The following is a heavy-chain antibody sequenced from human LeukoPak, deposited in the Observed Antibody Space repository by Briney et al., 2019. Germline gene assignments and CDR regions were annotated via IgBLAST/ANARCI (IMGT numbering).Heavy chain of an antibody. J-gene: IGHJ6*03. Sequence: GASVKVSCKASGYTFTSYYMHWVRQAPGQGLEWMGIINPSGGSTSYAQKFQGRVTMTRDMSTSTVYMELSSLRSEDTAVYYCARDRGIQLGYYYYYYMDVWGKGTTVTVSS. CDR1: GYTFTSYY. D-gene: IGHD5-18*01. CDR3: ARDRGIQLGYYYYYYMDV. CDR2: INPSGGST. V-gene: IGHV1-46*01.